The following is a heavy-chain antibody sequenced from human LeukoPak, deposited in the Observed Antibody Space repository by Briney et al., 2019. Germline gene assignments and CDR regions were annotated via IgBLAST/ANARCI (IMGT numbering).Heavy chain of an antibody. D-gene: IGHD3-22*01. J-gene: IGHJ4*02. CDR1: GFTFDDYA. CDR3: ALNSTGYYYDY. CDR2: IRWDGGST. V-gene: IGHV3-43D*04. Sequence: PGGSLRLSCAASGFTFDDYAMHWVRQAPGKGLEWVPLIRWDGGSTYYADSVKGRFIISRDNSKNSLYLQMNSLRPEDTALYYCALNSTGYYYDYWGQGTLVTVSS.